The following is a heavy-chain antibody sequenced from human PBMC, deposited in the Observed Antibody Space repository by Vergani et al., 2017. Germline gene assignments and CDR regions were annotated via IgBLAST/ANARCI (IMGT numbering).Heavy chain of an antibody. J-gene: IGHJ3*02. CDR2: IIPIFGTT. V-gene: IGHV1-69*01. Sequence: QVQLVQSGAEVKKPGSSVKVSCKASGGTFSSSAISWVRQAPGQGPEWMGGIIPIFGTTNYAQKFQGRVTRTADETTSTAHVELSRLRSEDTAVYYCAGGGMAGNLREDGFDIWGQGTMVTVSS. D-gene: IGHD6-19*01. CDR1: GGTFSSSA. CDR3: AGGGMAGNLREDGFDI.